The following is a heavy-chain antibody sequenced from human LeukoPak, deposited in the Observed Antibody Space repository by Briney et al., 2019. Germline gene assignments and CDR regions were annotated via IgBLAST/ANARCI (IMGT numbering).Heavy chain of an antibody. V-gene: IGHV4-59*08. D-gene: IGHD3-3*01. CDR3: ARYPDYDFWSGYDNYYYYGMDV. J-gene: IGHJ6*02. CDR1: GGSISSYY. Sequence: PSETPSLTCTVSGGSISSYYWSWIRQPPGKGLEWMGYIYYSGSTNYNPSLKSRVTISVDTSKNQFSLKLSSVTAADTAVYYCARYPDYDFWSGYDNYYYYGMDVWGQGTTVTVSS. CDR2: IYYSGST.